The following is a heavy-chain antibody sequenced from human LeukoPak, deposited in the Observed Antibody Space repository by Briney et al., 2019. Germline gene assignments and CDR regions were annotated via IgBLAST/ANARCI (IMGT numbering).Heavy chain of an antibody. J-gene: IGHJ6*04. Sequence: SETLSLTCTVSGGSISSYYWSWIRQPPGKGLEWIGYIYYSGSTNYNPSLKSRVTISVDASKNQFSLKLSSVTAADTAVYYCARVPDPSVNYYYGMDVWGKGTTVTVSS. D-gene: IGHD4-17*01. V-gene: IGHV4-59*01. CDR1: GGSISSYY. CDR2: IYYSGST. CDR3: ARVPDPSVNYYYGMDV.